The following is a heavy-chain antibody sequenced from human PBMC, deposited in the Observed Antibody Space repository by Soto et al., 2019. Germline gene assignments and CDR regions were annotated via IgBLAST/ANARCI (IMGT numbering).Heavy chain of an antibody. D-gene: IGHD2-2*01. CDR1: GFSLSNARMG. Sequence: QVTLKESGPVLVKPTETLTLTCTVSGFSLSNARMGVSWIRQSPGKALEWLAHIFSNDETSYSTTLKNRLTISKDTSNSQVVLTMTNMDPVDTVTYYCARINFGIPAAILRWFDPWGQGTLVTVSS. V-gene: IGHV2-26*01. CDR3: ARINFGIPAAILRWFDP. J-gene: IGHJ5*02. CDR2: IFSNDET.